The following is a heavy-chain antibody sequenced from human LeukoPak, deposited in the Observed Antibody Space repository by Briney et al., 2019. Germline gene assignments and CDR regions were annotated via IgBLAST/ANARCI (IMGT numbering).Heavy chain of an antibody. Sequence: ASVKVSCKASGYTFTSYGISWVRQAPGQRLEWMGWINAGNGNTKYSQKFQGRVTITRDTSASTAYMELSSLRSEDTAVYYCAISYYDFWSGYSPFDYWGQGTLVTVSS. CDR1: GYTFTSYG. D-gene: IGHD3-3*01. CDR2: INAGNGNT. CDR3: AISYYDFWSGYSPFDY. V-gene: IGHV1-3*01. J-gene: IGHJ4*02.